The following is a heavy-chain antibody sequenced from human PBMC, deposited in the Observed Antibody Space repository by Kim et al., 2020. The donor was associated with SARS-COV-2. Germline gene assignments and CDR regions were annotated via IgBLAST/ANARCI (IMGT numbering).Heavy chain of an antibody. Sequence: GTTSAQKFQGWVTMTKDTSISTVYMELSGLKSDDTAMYYCARGPNWGGFDHWGQGTLVTVSS. D-gene: IGHD7-27*01. J-gene: IGHJ4*02. CDR3: ARGPNWGGFDH. V-gene: IGHV1-2*04. CDR2: GT.